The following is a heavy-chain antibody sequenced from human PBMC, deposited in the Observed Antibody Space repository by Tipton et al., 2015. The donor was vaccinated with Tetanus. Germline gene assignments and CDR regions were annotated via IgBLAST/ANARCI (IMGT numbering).Heavy chain of an antibody. D-gene: IGHD6-19*01. CDR1: GYTFTHYG. J-gene: IGHJ5*02. CDR3: AGGRGLGPPEYFEP. V-gene: IGHV1-18*01. Sequence: QVQLVQSGAEVKKPGASVKVSCKASGYTFTHYGVNWVRQAPGQGLEWMGWISPFNENVNYAEKFQGRLTMTTDRSPATVYMDLRGLGSDDTAVYYRAGGRGLGPPEYFEPWGQGTLVTVSS. CDR2: ISPFNENV.